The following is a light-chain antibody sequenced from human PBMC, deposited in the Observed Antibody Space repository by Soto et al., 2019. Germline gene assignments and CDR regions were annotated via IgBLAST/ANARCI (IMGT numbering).Light chain of an antibody. V-gene: IGKV3D-15*01. CDR2: ASS. CDR1: QNVATN. J-gene: IGKJ4*01. CDR3: QQYYHWGLS. Sequence: VMTQSPANLSVSPGEGVTLFCRASQNVATNIAWYQVKPAQAPRLLIYASSTRATGIPATFSGSGSGTQFSFTISSLQSEDSAVYYCQQYYHWGLSFGGGTKVEI.